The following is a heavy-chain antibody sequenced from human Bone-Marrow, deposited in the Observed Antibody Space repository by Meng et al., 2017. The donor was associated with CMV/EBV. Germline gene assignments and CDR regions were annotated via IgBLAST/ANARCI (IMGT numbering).Heavy chain of an antibody. CDR2: ISYDGSNK. Sequence: LSFTCAASGFTFSSYAMHWVRQAPGKGLEWVAVISYDGSNKYYADSVKGRFTISRDNSKNTLYLQMNSLRAEDTAVYYCARGAQVEHYWGQGTLVTGYS. V-gene: IGHV3-30*04. CDR1: GFTFSSYA. D-gene: IGHD5-24*01. J-gene: IGHJ4*02. CDR3: ARGAQVEHY.